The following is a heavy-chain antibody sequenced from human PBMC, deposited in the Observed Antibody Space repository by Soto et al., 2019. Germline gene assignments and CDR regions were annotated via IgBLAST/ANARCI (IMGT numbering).Heavy chain of an antibody. J-gene: IGHJ5*02. V-gene: IGHV1-18*01. CDR2: ISAYNGNT. CDR3: ARDQGEEYIWGSYRSPNWFDP. D-gene: IGHD3-16*02. CDR1: GYTFTSYG. Sequence: QVQLVQSGAEVKKPGASVKVSCKASGYTFTSYGISWVRQAPGQGLEWMGWISAYNGNTNYAQKLQGRVTMTTDTSTSTAYMELRSLRSDDTAVYYCARDQGEEYIWGSYRSPNWFDPWGQGTLVTVSS.